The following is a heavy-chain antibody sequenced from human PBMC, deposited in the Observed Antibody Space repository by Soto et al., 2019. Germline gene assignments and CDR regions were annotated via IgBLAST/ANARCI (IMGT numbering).Heavy chain of an antibody. V-gene: IGHV1-69*13. CDR3: ARSPVAVPAATPGWFDP. J-gene: IGHJ5*02. CDR2: IIPIFGTA. CDR1: GGTFSSYA. D-gene: IGHD2-2*01. Sequence: SVKVSCKASGGTFSSYAISWVRQAPGQGLEWMGGIIPIFGTANYAQKFQGRVTITADESTSTAYMELSSLRSEDTAVYYCARSPVAVPAATPGWFDPWGQGTLVTVSS.